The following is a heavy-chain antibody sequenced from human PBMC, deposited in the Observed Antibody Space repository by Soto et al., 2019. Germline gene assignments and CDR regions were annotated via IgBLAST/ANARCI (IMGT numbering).Heavy chain of an antibody. CDR3: AKGVTMVREYYFDY. J-gene: IGHJ4*02. CDR1: GFTFDDYA. V-gene: IGHV3-9*01. Sequence: EVQLVESGGGLVQPGRSLRLSCAASGFTFDDYAMHWVRQAPGKGLEWVSGISWNSGSIGYADSVKGRFTISRDNAKNSLYLQMNSLRAEDTALYYCAKGVTMVREYYFDYWGQGTLVTVSS. CDR2: ISWNSGSI. D-gene: IGHD3-10*01.